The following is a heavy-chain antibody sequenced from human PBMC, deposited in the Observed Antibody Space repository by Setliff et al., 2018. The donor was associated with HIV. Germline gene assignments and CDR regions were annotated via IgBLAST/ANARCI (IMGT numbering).Heavy chain of an antibody. CDR3: ARPSGSYFDYWMNAFDI. D-gene: IGHD1-26*01. J-gene: IGHJ3*02. Sequence: GGSLRLSCTGSEFTFSKYAMNWVRQAPGKGLEWVSGISHNGTDTHYADSLKGRFAVSRDNSNNTLYLQMNSLRAEDAAVFYCARPSGSYFDYWMNAFDIWGHGTMVTVSS. CDR2: ISHNGTDT. CDR1: EFTFSKYA. V-gene: IGHV3-23*05.